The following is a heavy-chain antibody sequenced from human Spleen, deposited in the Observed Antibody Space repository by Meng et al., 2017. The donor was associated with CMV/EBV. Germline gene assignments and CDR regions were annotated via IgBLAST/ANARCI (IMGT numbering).Heavy chain of an antibody. V-gene: IGHV3-23*01. Sequence: GESLKISCTASGFTFSDYEMNWVRQAPGKGPEWVSAISGSTDITNYADSVKGRFTISRDNFKNTIFLQMNNLGVEDTAVYYCVKDRGYCSRTCTRAFDIWGQGTVVTVSS. CDR1: GFTFSDYE. J-gene: IGHJ3*02. CDR3: VKDRGYCSRTCTRAFDI. D-gene: IGHD2-2*01. CDR2: ISGSTDIT.